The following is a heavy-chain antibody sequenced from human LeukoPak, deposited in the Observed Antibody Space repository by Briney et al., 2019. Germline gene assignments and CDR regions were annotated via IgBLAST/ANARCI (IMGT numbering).Heavy chain of an antibody. D-gene: IGHD5-24*01. CDR1: GGSISSGGYY. J-gene: IGHJ4*02. CDR3: ARVEDGYNSD. Sequence: SETLSLTCTVSGGSISSGGYYWSWIRQHPGKGLEWIGYIYYSGSTYYNPSLKSRVTISVDTSKNQFSLKLSSVTAADTAVYYCARVEDGYNSDWGQGTLVTVSS. CDR2: IYYSGST. V-gene: IGHV4-31*03.